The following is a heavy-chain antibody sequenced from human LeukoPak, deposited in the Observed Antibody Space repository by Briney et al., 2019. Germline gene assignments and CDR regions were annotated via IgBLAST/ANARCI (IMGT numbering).Heavy chain of an antibody. CDR2: IYYSGST. V-gene: IGHV4-39*07. CDR1: GGSISSSSYY. J-gene: IGHJ4*02. D-gene: IGHD1-7*01. CDR3: AREITGTRGVDY. Sequence: PSETLSLTCTVSGGSISSSSYYWGWIRQPPGKGLEWIGSIYYSGSTYYNPSLKSRVTISVETSKIQFSLKLSSVTAADTAVYYCAREITGTRGVDYWGQGILVTVSS.